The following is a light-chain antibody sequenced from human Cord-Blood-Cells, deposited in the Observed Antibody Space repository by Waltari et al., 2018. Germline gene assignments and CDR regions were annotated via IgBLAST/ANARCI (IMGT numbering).Light chain of an antibody. CDR3: QQRSNWPQWT. J-gene: IGKJ1*01. Sequence: IELTHSPPTLSVSPGDRATLSCRASQSVSSYLAWYQQKPGQAPRLLIYDASNRATGIPARFSGSGSGTDFTLTISSLEPEDFAVYYCQQRSNWPQWTFGQGTKVEIK. CDR2: DAS. CDR1: QSVSSY. V-gene: IGKV3-11*01.